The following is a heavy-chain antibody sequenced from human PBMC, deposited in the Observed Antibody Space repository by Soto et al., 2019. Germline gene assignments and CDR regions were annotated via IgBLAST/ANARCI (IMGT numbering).Heavy chain of an antibody. CDR3: ARINYGSGTSWFDP. Sequence: GGSLRLSCAASGFTFSSYAMSWVRQAPGKGLEWISYISVSGNSTYYADSVKGRFTISRDNSKNSMYLQMNSLRAEDTAMYYCARINYGSGTSWFDPWGQGALVTVSS. CDR1: GFTFSSYA. CDR2: ISVSGNST. V-gene: IGHV3-23*01. J-gene: IGHJ5*02. D-gene: IGHD3-10*01.